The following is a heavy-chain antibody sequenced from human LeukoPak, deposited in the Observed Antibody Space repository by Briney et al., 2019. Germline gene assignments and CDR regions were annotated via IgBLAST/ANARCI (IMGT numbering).Heavy chain of an antibody. CDR1: GFTLSSYG. CDR2: IRYDGSNK. D-gene: IGHD3-22*01. V-gene: IGHV3-30*02. Sequence: GGSLRLSCAASGFTLSSYGMHWVRQAPGKGLEWVAFIRYDGSNKYYADSVKGRFTISRDNSKNTLYLQMNSLRAEDTAVYYCAKAQYYYDSSGSWFDPWGQGTLVTVSS. CDR3: AKAQYYYDSSGSWFDP. J-gene: IGHJ5*02.